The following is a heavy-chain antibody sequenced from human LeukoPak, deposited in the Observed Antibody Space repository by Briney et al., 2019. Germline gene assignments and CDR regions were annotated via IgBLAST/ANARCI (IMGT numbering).Heavy chain of an antibody. J-gene: IGHJ4*02. D-gene: IGHD3-10*01. CDR3: AREITMVRGVAY. CDR2: ISGSGGST. Sequence: PGGSLRLSCAASGFTFSSYAMSWVRQAPGKGLEWVSAISGSGGSTYYADSVKGRFTISRDNSKNTLYLQMNSLRAEETAVYYCAREITMVRGVAYWGQGTLVTVSS. CDR1: GFTFSSYA. V-gene: IGHV3-23*01.